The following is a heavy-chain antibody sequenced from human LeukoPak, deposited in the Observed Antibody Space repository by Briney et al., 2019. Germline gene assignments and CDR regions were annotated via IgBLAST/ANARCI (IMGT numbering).Heavy chain of an antibody. V-gene: IGHV1-58*02. J-gene: IGHJ4*02. Sequence: SVKVSCKASGFTFSSSAMPWVRQARGQRLEWIGWIVVGSGNTNYAQKFQERVTITRDMSTSTAYMELSSLRSEDTAVYYCAKNRLAGAMYETDYWREGTLVTVSS. CDR2: IVVGSGNT. CDR3: AKNRLAGAMYETDY. D-gene: IGHD2-21*01. CDR1: GFTFSSSA.